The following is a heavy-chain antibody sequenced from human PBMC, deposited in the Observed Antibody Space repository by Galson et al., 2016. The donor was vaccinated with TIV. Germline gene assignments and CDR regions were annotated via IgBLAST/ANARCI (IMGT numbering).Heavy chain of an antibody. D-gene: IGHD2-15*01. J-gene: IGHJ4*02. Sequence: SLRLSCAASGFTFSSYAMHWVRQAPGKGLEWVAIVSYDGRTKDDSDSVRGRFTISRDNSKNTLYLQVNGLRREDTGIYYCARERTSVVGRSLDFWGQGTVVTVSS. CDR2: VSYDGRTK. CDR3: ARERTSVVGRSLDF. V-gene: IGHV3-30-3*01. CDR1: GFTFSSYA.